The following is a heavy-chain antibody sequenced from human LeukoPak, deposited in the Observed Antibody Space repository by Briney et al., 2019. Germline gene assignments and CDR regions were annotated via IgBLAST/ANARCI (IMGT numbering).Heavy chain of an antibody. J-gene: IGHJ4*02. CDR3: ARDGYWCRDY. D-gene: IGHD2-8*02. V-gene: IGHV3-7*01. CDR2: INHNGNVN. Sequence: PGGSLRLSCAASGFTFSSYWMNWARQAPGKGLEWVASINHNGNVNYYVDSVKGRFTISRDNAENSLYLQMSNLRVEDTAMYYCARDGYWCRDYWGQGTLVTVSS. CDR1: GFTFSSYW.